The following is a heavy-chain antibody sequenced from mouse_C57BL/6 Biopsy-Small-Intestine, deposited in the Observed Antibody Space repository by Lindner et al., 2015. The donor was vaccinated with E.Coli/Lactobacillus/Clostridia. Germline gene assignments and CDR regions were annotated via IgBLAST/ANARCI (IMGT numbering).Heavy chain of an antibody. CDR2: IYPGDGDT. V-gene: IGHV1-80*01. Sequence: VQLQESGAELVKPGASVKISCKASGYAFSNFWMNWVKQRPGKGLEWIGQIYPGDGDTNYNGKFKGKATLTAGKFSSTAYMQLNSLTSEDSAVYLCARGGYFDVWGTGTTVTVSS. J-gene: IGHJ1*03. CDR1: GYAFSNFW. CDR3: ARGGYFDV.